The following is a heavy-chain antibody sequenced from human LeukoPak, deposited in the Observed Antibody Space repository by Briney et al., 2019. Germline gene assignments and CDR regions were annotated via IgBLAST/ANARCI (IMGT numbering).Heavy chain of an antibody. J-gene: IGHJ4*02. CDR2: ISYDGSNK. CDR3: ARDHRYSSSWPIDY. D-gene: IGHD6-13*01. Sequence: PGRSLRLSCAASGFTFSSYVMHWVRQAPGKGLEWVAIISYDGSNKYYADSVKGRFTISRDNSKNTLYLQMNSLRAEDTAVYYCARDHRYSSSWPIDYWGQGTLVTVSS. V-gene: IGHV3-30*04. CDR1: GFTFSSYV.